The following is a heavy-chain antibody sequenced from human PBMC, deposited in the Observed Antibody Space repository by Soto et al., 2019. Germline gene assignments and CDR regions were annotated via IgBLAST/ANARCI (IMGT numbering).Heavy chain of an antibody. CDR1: GFSLSTSGMC. Sequence: SGPTLVNPTQTLTLTCTFSGFSLSTSGMCVSWIRQPPGKALEWLALIDWDDDKRYSPSLKTRLTITKDTSKNQVVLTMANMDPVDKGTFFCAKPLQGTYGNSCSFDIRGRGKMVT. D-gene: IGHD4-17*01. V-gene: IGHV2-5*08. J-gene: IGHJ3*02. CDR2: IDWDDDK. CDR3: AKPLQGTYGNSCSFDI.